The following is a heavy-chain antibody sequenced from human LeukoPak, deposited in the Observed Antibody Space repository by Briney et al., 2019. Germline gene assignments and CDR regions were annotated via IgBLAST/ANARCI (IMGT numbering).Heavy chain of an antibody. Sequence: SETLSLTCTVPGGSISSYYWSWIRQPPGKGLGWIGYIYYSGSPNYNPSLKSRVTISVDTSKNQFSLKLSSVTAADTAVYYCARVRLYGGEFRYFDLWGRGTLVTVSS. D-gene: IGHD4-23*01. V-gene: IGHV4-59*01. J-gene: IGHJ2*01. CDR2: IYYSGSP. CDR1: GGSISSYY. CDR3: ARVRLYGGEFRYFDL.